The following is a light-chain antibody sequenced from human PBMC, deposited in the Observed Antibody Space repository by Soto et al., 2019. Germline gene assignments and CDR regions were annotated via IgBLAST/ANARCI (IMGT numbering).Light chain of an antibody. CDR1: QGISSA. J-gene: IGKJ4*01. CDR3: HQFIS. CDR2: DAS. Sequence: AIQLTQSPSSLSASVGARVTITCRASQGISSALAWYQQKPGKAPKLLIYDASSLESGVPSRFSGSGSGTDFTLTISSRQPEDFATYYCHQFISFGGGTKVEIK. V-gene: IGKV1-13*02.